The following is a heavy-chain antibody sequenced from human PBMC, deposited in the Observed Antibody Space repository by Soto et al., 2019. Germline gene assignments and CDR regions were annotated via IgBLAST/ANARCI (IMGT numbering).Heavy chain of an antibody. J-gene: IGHJ6*02. CDR3: ATRGGWFGEEPDQFGMDV. Sequence: QVQLVQSGAEVKKPGSSVKVSCKASGGTFSSYTISWVRQAPGQGLEWMGRIIPILGIANYAQKFQGRVTSTADKATSTAYMELSSLRSEDTAVYYCATRGGWFGEEPDQFGMDVWGQGTTVTVSS. CDR1: GGTFSSYT. V-gene: IGHV1-69*02. D-gene: IGHD3-10*01. CDR2: IIPILGIA.